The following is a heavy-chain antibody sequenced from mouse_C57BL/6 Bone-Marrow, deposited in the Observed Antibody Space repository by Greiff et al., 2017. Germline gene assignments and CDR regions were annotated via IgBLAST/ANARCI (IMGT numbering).Heavy chain of an antibody. CDR3: ARGGDGYYDYAMDY. CDR2: IYYSGTI. D-gene: IGHD2-3*01. J-gene: IGHJ4*01. Sequence: EVQLQQSGPGLVKPSQTVFLTCTVTGISITTGNYRWSWIRQFPGNTLEWIGYIYYSGTITYNPSLTSRTTITRDTPKTQFFLEMNSLTAEDTATCYCARGGDGYYDYAMDYWGQGTSVTVSS. CDR1: GISITTGNYR. V-gene: IGHV3-5*01.